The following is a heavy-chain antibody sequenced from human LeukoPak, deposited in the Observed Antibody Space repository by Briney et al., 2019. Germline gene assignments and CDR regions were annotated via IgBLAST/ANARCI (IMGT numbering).Heavy chain of an antibody. D-gene: IGHD3-22*01. CDR2: IIPIFGTA. CDR1: GGTFSSYA. J-gene: IGHJ4*02. Sequence: ASVKVSCKASGGTFSSYAISWVRQATGQGLEWMGGIIPIFGTANYAQKFQGRVTITADESTSTAYMELSSLRSEDTAVYYCARDSRYYYDSSGYYYCYYWGQGTLVTVSS. V-gene: IGHV1-69*13. CDR3: ARDSRYYYDSSGYYYCYY.